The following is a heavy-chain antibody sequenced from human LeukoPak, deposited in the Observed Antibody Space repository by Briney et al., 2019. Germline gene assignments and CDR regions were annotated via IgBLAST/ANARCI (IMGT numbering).Heavy chain of an antibody. D-gene: IGHD3-9*01. CDR2: ISSSSSTI. CDR1: GFTFSSYS. CDR3: ARDAPLRYFDWLLRD. Sequence: PGGSLRLSCAASGFTFSSYSMNWVRQAPGKGLEWVSYISSSSSTIYYADSVKGRFTISRDNAKNSLYLQMNSLRAEDTAVYYCARDAPLRYFDWLLRDWGQGTLVTVSS. V-gene: IGHV3-48*04. J-gene: IGHJ4*02.